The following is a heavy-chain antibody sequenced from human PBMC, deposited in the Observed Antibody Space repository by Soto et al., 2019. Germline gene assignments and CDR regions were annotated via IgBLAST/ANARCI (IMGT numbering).Heavy chain of an antibody. V-gene: IGHV1-24*01. Sequence: ASVKVSCKVSGYTLTELSMHWVRQAPVKGLEWMGGFDPEDGETIYAQKFQGRVTMTEDTSTDTAYMELSSLRSEDTAVYYCATGNILTGYPLFDSWGQGTLVTVSS. CDR2: FDPEDGET. J-gene: IGHJ4*02. CDR1: GYTLTELS. CDR3: ATGNILTGYPLFDS. D-gene: IGHD3-9*01.